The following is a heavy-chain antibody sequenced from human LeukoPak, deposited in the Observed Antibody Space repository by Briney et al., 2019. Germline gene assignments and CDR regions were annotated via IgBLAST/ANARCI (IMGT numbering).Heavy chain of an antibody. J-gene: IGHJ4*02. CDR2: ISAYNGNT. CDR3: ARAWGEDIAARPYYFDY. V-gene: IGHV1-18*01. CDR1: GYTFSNYA. Sequence: ASVKVSCKASGYTFSNYAISWVRLAPGQGLAWMGWISAYNGNTNYAPKLQGRVTMTTDTSTSAAYLELRRLRYDDTAVYYCARAWGEDIAARPYYFDYWGQGSLVTVSS. D-gene: IGHD6-6*01.